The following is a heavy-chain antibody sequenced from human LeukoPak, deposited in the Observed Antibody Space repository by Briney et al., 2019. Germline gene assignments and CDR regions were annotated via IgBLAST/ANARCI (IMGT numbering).Heavy chain of an antibody. V-gene: IGHV3-74*03. CDR1: GFTFSSYW. CDR3: ADLRGRFDY. Sequence: GGSLRLSCTASGFTFSSYWMHWVRQAPGKGLVWVSRISTDGTYTEYADSVKGRFTISRDNAKDTLYLQVNSLRAEDTAVYYCADLRGRFDYWGQGTLVTVSS. CDR2: ISTDGTYT. J-gene: IGHJ4*02. D-gene: IGHD3-16*01.